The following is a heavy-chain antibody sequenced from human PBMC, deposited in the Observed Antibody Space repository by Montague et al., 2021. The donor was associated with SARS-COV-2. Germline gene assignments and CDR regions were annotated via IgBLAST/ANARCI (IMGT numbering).Heavy chain of an antibody. CDR2: IWHDGSNK. V-gene: IGHV3-33*03. J-gene: IGHJ4*02. CDR3: AKAGIKYDYGDFFDY. D-gene: IGHD4-17*01. Sequence: RLSWSTSGFQFSDYIMHWVRQAPGKGLEWVAVIWHDGSNKFDAEAVRGRFTISRDISKNALYLDMNSLRAEDTAVYYCAKAGIKYDYGDFFDYWGQGTLVTVSS. CDR1: GFQFSDYI.